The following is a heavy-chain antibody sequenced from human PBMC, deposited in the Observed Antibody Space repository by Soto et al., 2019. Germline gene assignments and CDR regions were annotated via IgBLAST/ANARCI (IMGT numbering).Heavy chain of an antibody. CDR2: ISSSSSNI. CDR3: AKDIGGYTYGYSDYYYGMDV. V-gene: IGHV3-21*04. D-gene: IGHD5-18*01. Sequence: GGSLRLSCAASGFTFSSYSMNWVRQAPGKGLEWVSSISSSSSNIYYADSVKGRFTISRDNAKNSLYLQMNSLRAEDTALYYCAKDIGGYTYGYSDYYYGMDVWGQGTTVTVSS. J-gene: IGHJ6*02. CDR1: GFTFSSYS.